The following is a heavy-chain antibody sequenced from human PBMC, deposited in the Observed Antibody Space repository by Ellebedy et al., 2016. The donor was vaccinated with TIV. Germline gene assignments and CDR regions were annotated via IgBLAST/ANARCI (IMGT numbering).Heavy chain of an antibody. Sequence: ASVKVSCKVSGYTLTELSMHWVRQAPGQGLEWMGWINPNSGGTNYAQKFQGRVTMTRDTSISTAYMELSRLRSDDTAVYYCARDLEWLSYPMAVWGQGTTVTVSS. V-gene: IGHV1-2*02. CDR3: ARDLEWLSYPMAV. J-gene: IGHJ6*02. CDR2: INPNSGGT. D-gene: IGHD3-3*01. CDR1: GYTLTELS.